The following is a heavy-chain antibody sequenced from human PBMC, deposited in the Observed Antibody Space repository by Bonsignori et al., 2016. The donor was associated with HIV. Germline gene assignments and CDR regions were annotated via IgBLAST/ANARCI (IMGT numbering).Heavy chain of an antibody. CDR1: GDSVSSNSAA. J-gene: IGHJ6*03. D-gene: IGHD5-24*01. CDR3: ARGGLVEMATIGNYYYYMDV. V-gene: IGHV6-1*01. CDR2: TYYRSKWYN. Sequence: SQTLSLTCAISGDSVSSNSAAWNWIRQSPSRGLEWLGRTYYRSKWYNDYAVSVKSRITINPDTSKNQFSLQLNSVTPEDTAVYYCARGGLVEMATIGNYYYYMDVWGKGTTVTVSS.